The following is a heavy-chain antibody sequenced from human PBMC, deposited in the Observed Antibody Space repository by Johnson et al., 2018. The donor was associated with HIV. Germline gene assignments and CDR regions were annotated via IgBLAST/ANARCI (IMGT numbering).Heavy chain of an antibody. CDR3: AKDKDAFDI. J-gene: IGHJ3*02. CDR1: GFTFRSYG. CDR2: IWYDGLNK. V-gene: IGHV3-33*06. Sequence: MQLVESGGGVVQPGRSLRLSCAASGFTFRSYGMHWVRQAPGKGLEWVAVIWYDGLNKYYADSVKGRFTISRDNSKNTLYLLMNSLRAEDTAVYYCAKDKDAFDIWGQGTMVTVSS.